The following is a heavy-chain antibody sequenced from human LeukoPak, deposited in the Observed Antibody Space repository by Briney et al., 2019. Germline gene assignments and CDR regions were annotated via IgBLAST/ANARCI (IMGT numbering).Heavy chain of an antibody. CDR1: GGSISSYY. D-gene: IGHD2-15*01. CDR2: IYTSGST. Sequence: PSETLALTCTVSGGSISSYYWSWIRQPPGKGLEWIGYIYTSGSTNYNPSLKSRVTISVDTSKNQFSLKLSSVTAADTAVYYCARIAEGSVASWGQGTLVTVSS. CDR3: ARIAEGSVAS. V-gene: IGHV4-4*09. J-gene: IGHJ4*02.